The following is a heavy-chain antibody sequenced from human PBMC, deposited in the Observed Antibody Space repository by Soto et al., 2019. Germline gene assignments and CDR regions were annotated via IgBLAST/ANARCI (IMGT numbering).Heavy chain of an antibody. D-gene: IGHD3-10*01. CDR2: ISYDGSNK. V-gene: IGHV3-30-3*01. CDR3: ARDITMVRGVGYYGMDV. J-gene: IGHJ6*02. CDR1: GFTFSSYA. Sequence: GGSLRLSCAASGFTFSSYAMHWVRQAPGKGLEWVAVISYDGSNKYYADSVKGRFTISRDNSKNTLYLQMNSLRAEDTAVYYCARDITMVRGVGYYGMDVWGQGTTVTVS.